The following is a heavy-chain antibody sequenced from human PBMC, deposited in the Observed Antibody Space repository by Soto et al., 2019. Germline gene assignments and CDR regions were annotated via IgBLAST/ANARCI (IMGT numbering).Heavy chain of an antibody. Sequence: QPGGSLRLSCAASGFTVKGNYMSWVRQAPGKGLEWVSIIYPDDNTYYADSVKGRFSISRDISKNTLSLQMSSLRAEDTAVYYCASSDTAMDQFDYWGKGTLVTVSS. CDR2: IYPDDNT. CDR3: ASSDTAMDQFDY. J-gene: IGHJ4*02. D-gene: IGHD5-18*01. CDR1: GFTVKGNY. V-gene: IGHV3-66*01.